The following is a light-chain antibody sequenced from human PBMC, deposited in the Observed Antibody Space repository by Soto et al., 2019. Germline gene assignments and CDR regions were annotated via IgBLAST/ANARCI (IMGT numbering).Light chain of an antibody. CDR1: NIGTKG. CDR2: DDS. J-gene: IGLJ2*01. V-gene: IGLV3-21*02. Sequence: SYELTQPPSVSVAPGQTARITCGGNNIGTKGVHWYQQRPGQAPVLVLYDDSDRPSGIPERFSGSNSGNTATLTISRVEAGDEADYYCQVWDSGSGHVVFGGGTQLTVL. CDR3: QVWDSGSGHVV.